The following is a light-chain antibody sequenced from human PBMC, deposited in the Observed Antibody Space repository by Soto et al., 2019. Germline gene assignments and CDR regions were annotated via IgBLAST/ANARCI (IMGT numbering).Light chain of an antibody. CDR1: QGISSW. CDR2: DAS. J-gene: IGKJ4*01. V-gene: IGKV1-5*01. CDR3: QQYNSYSLT. Sequence: DIQMTPSPSTLSTSIGDRVTITCRASQGISSWLAWYQQKPRKASTLLIYDASSLESGVPSRFSCSGSGTEFTLTISSLQPDEFATDCCQQYNSYSLTFGGGTKVDIK.